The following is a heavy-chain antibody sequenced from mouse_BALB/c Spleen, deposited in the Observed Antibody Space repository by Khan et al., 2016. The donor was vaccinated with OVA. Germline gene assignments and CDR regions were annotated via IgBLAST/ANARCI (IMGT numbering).Heavy chain of an antibody. CDR3: ARGGSSGPAWFTY. V-gene: IGHV3-6*02. J-gene: IGHJ3*01. Sequence: EVQLQESGPGLVKSSQSLSLTCSVTGYSITSGYFWNWIRQFPGNNLEWMGYIRYDGDSNYNPSLKNRISITRDTSKNPFFLQLNSLTPEDTATYYCARGGSSGPAWFTYWGQGTLVTVSA. CDR1: GYSITSGYF. CDR2: IRYDGDS. D-gene: IGHD3-1*01.